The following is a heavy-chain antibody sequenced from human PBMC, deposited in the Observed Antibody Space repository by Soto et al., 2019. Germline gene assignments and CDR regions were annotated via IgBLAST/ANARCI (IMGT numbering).Heavy chain of an antibody. CDR3: GTSIHYYYYGMDV. CDR1: GITFSSYS. V-gene: IGHV3-53*01. J-gene: IGHJ6*02. CDR2: IYSGGST. Sequence: PGGSLRRSCAPSGITFSSYSMNWVRQAPGKWLEWVSVIYSGGSTYYADSVKGRFTISRDNSKNTLYLKMNSLRAEDTAVYYCGTSIHYYYYGMDVWGQVXTVTVYS. D-gene: IGHD3-3*02.